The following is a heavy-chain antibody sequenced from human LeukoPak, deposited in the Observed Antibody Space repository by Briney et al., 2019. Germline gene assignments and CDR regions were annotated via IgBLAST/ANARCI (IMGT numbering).Heavy chain of an antibody. CDR2: INPNSGGT. J-gene: IGHJ4*02. Sequence: ASVKVSCKASGYTFTGYYMHWVRQAPGQGLEWMGWINPNSGGTNYAQKFQGRVTMTRDTSISTAYMEPSRLRSDDTAVYYCARVRGYSYGYYFDYWGQGTLVTVSS. CDR1: GYTFTGYY. CDR3: ARVRGYSYGYYFDY. V-gene: IGHV1-2*02. D-gene: IGHD5-18*01.